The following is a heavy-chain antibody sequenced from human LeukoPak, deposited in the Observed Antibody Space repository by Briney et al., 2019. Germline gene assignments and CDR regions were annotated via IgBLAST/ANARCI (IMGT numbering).Heavy chain of an antibody. CDR2: IYYSGST. D-gene: IGHD4-23*01. V-gene: IGHV4-30-4*08. Sequence: SETLSLTCTVSGGSISSGDYYWSWIRQPPGKGLEWIGYIYYSGSTYYNPSLKSRVTILVDTSKNQFSLRLSSVTAADTAVYYCARGFRGNSRGSFDIWGQGTMVTVSS. J-gene: IGHJ3*02. CDR1: GGSISSGDYY. CDR3: ARGFRGNSRGSFDI.